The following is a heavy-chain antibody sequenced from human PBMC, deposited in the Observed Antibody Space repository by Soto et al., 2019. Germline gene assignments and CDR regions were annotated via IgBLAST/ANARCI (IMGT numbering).Heavy chain of an antibody. V-gene: IGHV3-30*03. Sequence: GGSLRLSCAASGFTFSSYGMHWVRQAPGKGLEWVAVTSYDGSNKYYADSVKGRFTLSRDISNNTLYLQMNSLRAEDTAVYYCAREPRYCRGGSCSITGDAYDIWGQGTMVTVSS. D-gene: IGHD2-15*01. CDR2: TSYDGSNK. CDR3: AREPRYCRGGSCSITGDAYDI. J-gene: IGHJ3*02. CDR1: GFTFSSYG.